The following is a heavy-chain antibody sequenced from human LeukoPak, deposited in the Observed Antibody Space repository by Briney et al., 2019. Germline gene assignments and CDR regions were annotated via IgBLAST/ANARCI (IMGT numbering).Heavy chain of an antibody. J-gene: IGHJ4*02. CDR1: GGSISSYY. V-gene: IGHV4-59*01. CDR3: ASHYGSGFGS. Sequence: SEALSLTCTVSGGSISSYYWSWIRQPPGKGLECIGYIYYSGSTNYNPSLKSRVTISVDTSKNQFSLKLSSVTAADTAVYYCASHYGSGFGSWGQGTLVTVSS. D-gene: IGHD3-10*01. CDR2: IYYSGST.